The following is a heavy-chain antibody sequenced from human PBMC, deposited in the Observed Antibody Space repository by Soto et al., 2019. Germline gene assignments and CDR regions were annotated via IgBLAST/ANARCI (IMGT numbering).Heavy chain of an antibody. Sequence: QVQLVQSGAEVKKPGASVKVSCKASEYTFTNYDINWVRQATGQGLEWMGWMNPNSGNTGYAQKFQGRVTMTRDTSISTAYMELSSLRSEDTAVYYCSLGYCRGGSCSDYYYYDMDVWGQGTTVTVSS. CDR2: MNPNSGNT. CDR1: EYTFTNYD. J-gene: IGHJ6*02. V-gene: IGHV1-8*01. CDR3: SLGYCRGGSCSDYYYYDMDV. D-gene: IGHD2-15*01.